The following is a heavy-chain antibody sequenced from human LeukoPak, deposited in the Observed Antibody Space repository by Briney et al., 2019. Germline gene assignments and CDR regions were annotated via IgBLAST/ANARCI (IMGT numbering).Heavy chain of an antibody. CDR3: ARGPLGYDY. CDR2: INPNSGGT. D-gene: IGHD1-26*01. CDR1: GYTFTGYY. J-gene: IGHJ4*02. Sequence: GASVKVSCEASGYTFTGYYMHWVRQAPGQGLEWMGWINPNSGGTNYAQTFQGRVTMTRDTSISTAYMELSRLRSDDTAVYYCARGPLGYDYWGQGTLVTVSS. V-gene: IGHV1-2*02.